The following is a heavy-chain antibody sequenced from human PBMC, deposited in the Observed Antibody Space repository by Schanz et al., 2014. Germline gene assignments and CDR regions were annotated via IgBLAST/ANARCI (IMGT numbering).Heavy chain of an antibody. V-gene: IGHV3-23*04. J-gene: IGHJ6*03. CDR1: GFTFSTYA. D-gene: IGHD3-22*01. Sequence: VHLVESGGGVVQPGRSLRLSCAASGFTFSTYAMSWVRQAPGKGPEWVSAISGSGGSTVYADSVKGRFTISRDNSNNTVFLQMNSLRAEDTAVYYCARENSSGYYPAVTYYIDVWGKGTTVTVSS. CDR2: ISGSGGST. CDR3: ARENSSGYYPAVTYYIDV.